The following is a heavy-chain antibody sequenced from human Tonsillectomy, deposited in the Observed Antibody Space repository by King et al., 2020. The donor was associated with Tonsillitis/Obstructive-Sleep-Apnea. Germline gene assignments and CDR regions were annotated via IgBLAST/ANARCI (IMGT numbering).Heavy chain of an antibody. CDR3: ARAEMDSYYYHMDV. CDR2: IKGDESEK. CDR1: GFTFRSYL. D-gene: IGHD2-21*02. J-gene: IGHJ6*03. V-gene: IGHV3-7*04. Sequence: VQLVESGGGFVQPGGSLRLSCAASGFTFRSYLMPWVRQAPGKGLEGVANIKGDESEKKYVDSVKGRFTISRDNRKKLLYLQMNSLSVEDTAVYYCARAEMDSYYYHMDVWGKGTTVTVPS.